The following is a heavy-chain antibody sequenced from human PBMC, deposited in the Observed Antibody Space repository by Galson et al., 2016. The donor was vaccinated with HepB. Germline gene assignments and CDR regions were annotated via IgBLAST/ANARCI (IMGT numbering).Heavy chain of an antibody. CDR2: IHDSWGT. D-gene: IGHD2-21*02. J-gene: IGHJ6*03. CDR1: GGSVSPYY. CDR3: ARGIGDPAPDYCYYYMDV. Sequence: SETLSLTCTVSGGSVSPYYWSWIRQPPGKGLEWIGYIHDSWGTDSNPSLKSRVTISLDTSKNQLSLQLRSVTAADTAIYYCARGIGDPAPDYCYYYMDVWAKGTTVTVSS. V-gene: IGHV4-59*02.